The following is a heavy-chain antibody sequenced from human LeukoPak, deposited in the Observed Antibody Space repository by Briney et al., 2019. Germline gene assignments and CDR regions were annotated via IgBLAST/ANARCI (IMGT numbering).Heavy chain of an antibody. CDR2: IWYDGSNK. V-gene: IGHV3-33*01. J-gene: IGHJ4*02. Sequence: GRSLRLSCAASGFTFSSYGMHWVRQAPGKGLEWVAVIWYDGSNKYYADSVKGRFTISRDNSKNTLYLQMNSLRAEDTAVYYCARDSCSSTSCYGGYSFDYWAREPWSPSPQ. CDR1: GFTFSSYG. D-gene: IGHD2-2*01. CDR3: ARDSCSSTSCYGGYSFDY.